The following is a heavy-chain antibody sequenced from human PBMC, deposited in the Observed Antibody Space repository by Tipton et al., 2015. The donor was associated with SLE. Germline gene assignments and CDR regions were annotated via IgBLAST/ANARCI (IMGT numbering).Heavy chain of an antibody. Sequence: TLSLTCTVSGGSISSGGYYWSWIRQHPGKGLEWIGYIYYSGSTYYNPSLKSRVTISVDTSKNQFSLKLSSVTAADTAVYYCAREYYSKGNYFDYWGQGTLVTVSS. CDR1: GGSISSGGYY. V-gene: IGHV4-31*03. CDR3: AREYYSKGNYFDY. D-gene: IGHD4-11*01. CDR2: IYYSGST. J-gene: IGHJ4*02.